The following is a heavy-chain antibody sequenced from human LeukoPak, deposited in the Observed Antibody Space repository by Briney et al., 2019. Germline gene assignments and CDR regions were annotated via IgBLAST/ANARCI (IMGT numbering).Heavy chain of an antibody. D-gene: IGHD6-19*01. J-gene: IGHJ4*02. Sequence: PGGSLRLSCAASGFTFSSYSMNWVRQAPGKGLEWVSTIYIGGSTYYADSVKGRFTISRDNSKNTFYLQMNSLRAEDTAVYYCARDRAVPGRGYYFDCWGQGTLVTVSS. CDR3: ARDRAVPGRGYYFDC. CDR1: GFTFSSYS. V-gene: IGHV3-53*01. CDR2: IYIGGST.